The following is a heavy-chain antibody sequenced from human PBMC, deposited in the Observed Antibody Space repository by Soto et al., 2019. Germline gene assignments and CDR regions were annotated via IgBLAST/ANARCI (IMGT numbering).Heavy chain of an antibody. V-gene: IGHV1-69*13. CDR2: IIPIFGTA. J-gene: IGHJ5*02. D-gene: IGHD5-12*01. Sequence: SVKVSCKASGGTFSSYAISWVRQAPGQGLEWMGGIIPIFGTANYAQKFQGRVTITADESTSTAYMELSSLRSEDTAVYYCAGGRHSGYDSGWFDPWGQGTLVTVSS. CDR3: AGGRHSGYDSGWFDP. CDR1: GGTFSSYA.